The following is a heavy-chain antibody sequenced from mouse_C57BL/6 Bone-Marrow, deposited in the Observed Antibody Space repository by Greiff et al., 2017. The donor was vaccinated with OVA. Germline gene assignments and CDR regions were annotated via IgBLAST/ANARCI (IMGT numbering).Heavy chain of an antibody. CDR3: ARSMMVQRAWFAY. D-gene: IGHD2-3*01. Sequence: EVQLVESGGGLVKPGGSLKLSCAASGFTFSSYAMSWVRQTPEKRLEWVATISDGGSYTYYPDNVKGRFTISRDNAKNNLYLQMSHLKSEDTAMYYCARSMMVQRAWFAYWGQGTLVTVSA. V-gene: IGHV5-4*01. CDR1: GFTFSSYA. CDR2: ISDGGSYT. J-gene: IGHJ3*01.